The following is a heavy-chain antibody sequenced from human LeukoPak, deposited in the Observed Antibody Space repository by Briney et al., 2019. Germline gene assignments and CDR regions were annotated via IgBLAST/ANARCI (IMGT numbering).Heavy chain of an antibody. Sequence: PGGSLRLSCAASGFTFSSYAMHWVRQAPGKGLGWVAVISYDGSNKYYADSVKGRFTISRDNSKNTLYLQMNSLRAEDTAVYYCARGGQQWLRGIWGQGTLVTVSS. D-gene: IGHD6-19*01. CDR3: ARGGQQWLRGI. CDR2: ISYDGSNK. CDR1: GFTFSSYA. V-gene: IGHV3-30-3*01. J-gene: IGHJ4*02.